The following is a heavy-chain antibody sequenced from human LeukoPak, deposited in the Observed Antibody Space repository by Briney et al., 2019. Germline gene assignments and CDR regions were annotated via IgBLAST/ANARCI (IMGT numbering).Heavy chain of an antibody. CDR1: GVSISSYY. CDR3: ARDGSNYVGERSTMDV. J-gene: IGHJ6*03. CDR2: IYTSGST. D-gene: IGHD4-11*01. Sequence: SETLSLTCTVSGVSISSYYWSWIRHPAGKGLEWIGRIYTSGSTNYNPSLKSPVTMSVDTSKNQFSLKLSSVTAADTAVYYCARDGSNYVGERSTMDVWGKGTTVTVSS. V-gene: IGHV4-4*07.